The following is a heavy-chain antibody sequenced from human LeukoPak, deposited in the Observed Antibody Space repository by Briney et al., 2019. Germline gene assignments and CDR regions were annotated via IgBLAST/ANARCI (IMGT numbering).Heavy chain of an antibody. CDR3: AGRSGYYLIFDY. J-gene: IGHJ4*02. D-gene: IGHD3-22*01. CDR1: GGSISSGGYS. Sequence: SETLSLTCTVSGGSISSGGYSWSWFRQHPGKGLEWIEYIYYSGSTYYNPSLKSRVTISVDTSKNQFSLKLSSVTAADTAVYYCAGRSGYYLIFDYWGQGTLVTVSS. V-gene: IGHV4-31*03. CDR2: IYYSGST.